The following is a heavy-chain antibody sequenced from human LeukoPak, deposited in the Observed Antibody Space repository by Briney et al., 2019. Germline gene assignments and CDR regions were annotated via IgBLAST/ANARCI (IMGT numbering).Heavy chain of an antibody. V-gene: IGHV4-38-2*02. Sequence: PSETLSLTCTVSGYSISSGYYWGWIRQPPGKGLEWIGEINHSGSTNYNPSLKSRVTISVDTSKNQFSLKLSSVTAADTAVYYCAREILAASYGFFRTGTWFDPWGQGTLVTVSS. CDR1: GYSISSGYY. D-gene: IGHD5-18*01. J-gene: IGHJ5*02. CDR3: AREILAASYGFFRTGTWFDP. CDR2: INHSGST.